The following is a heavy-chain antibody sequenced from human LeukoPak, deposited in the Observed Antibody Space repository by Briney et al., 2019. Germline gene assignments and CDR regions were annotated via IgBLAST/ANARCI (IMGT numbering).Heavy chain of an antibody. V-gene: IGHV3-30*04. D-gene: IGHD3-10*01. CDR3: VKALGGSGSY. CDR1: GFTFSSDA. J-gene: IGHJ4*02. Sequence: GRSLRLSCAASGFTFSSDAMHWVRQAPGKGLEWVAAISYDGSNKNYADSVKGRFSISRDNPKNTLYLQMNSLSVEDTAIYYCVKALGGSGSYWGQGTSVIVSS. CDR2: ISYDGSNK.